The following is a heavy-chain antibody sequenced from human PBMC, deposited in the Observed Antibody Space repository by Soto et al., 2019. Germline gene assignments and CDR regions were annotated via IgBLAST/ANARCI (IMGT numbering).Heavy chain of an antibody. CDR3: ARASSGSYAP. V-gene: IGHV1-2*02. CDR1: GYTFTGYY. J-gene: IGHJ5*02. D-gene: IGHD1-26*01. CDR2: INPNSGGT. Sequence: GPSVKFSCTASGYTFTGYYMHWVRQAPGQGLEWMGWINPNSGGTNYAQKFQGRVTMTRDTSISTAYMELSRLRSDDTAVYYCARASSGSYAPWGQGTLVTVSS.